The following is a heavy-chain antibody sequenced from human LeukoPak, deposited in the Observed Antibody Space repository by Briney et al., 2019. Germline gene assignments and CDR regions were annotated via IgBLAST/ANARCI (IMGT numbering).Heavy chain of an antibody. CDR1: GYTFTGYY. V-gene: IGHV1-2*02. J-gene: IGHJ4*02. CDR2: INPNSGGT. CDR3: ARGTREGYSYGRYYFDY. Sequence: ASVRVSCKASGYTFTGYYMHWVRQAPGQGLEWMGWINPNSGGTNYAQKFQGRVTMTRDTSISTAYMEVSRLRSDDTAVYYCARGTREGYSYGRYYFDYWGQGTLVTVSS. D-gene: IGHD5-18*01.